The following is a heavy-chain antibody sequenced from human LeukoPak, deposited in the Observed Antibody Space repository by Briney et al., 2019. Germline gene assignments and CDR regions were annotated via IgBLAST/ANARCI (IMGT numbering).Heavy chain of an antibody. D-gene: IGHD4-11*01. CDR2: ISGSGGST. CDR3: ARMVESTVTIAFENWFDP. J-gene: IGHJ5*02. CDR1: GFTFSSYG. V-gene: IGHV3-23*01. Sequence: PGGSLRLSCAASGFTFSSYGMSWVRQAPGKGLEWVSAISGSGGSTYYADSVKGRFTISRDNSKNTLYLQMNSLRAEDTAVYYCARMVESTVTIAFENWFDPWGQGTLVTVSS.